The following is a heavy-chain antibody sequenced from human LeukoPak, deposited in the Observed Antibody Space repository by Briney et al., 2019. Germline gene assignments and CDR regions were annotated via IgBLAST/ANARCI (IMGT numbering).Heavy chain of an antibody. CDR1: GGSISSYY. J-gene: IGHJ5*02. V-gene: IGHV4-59*01. CDR2: IYYSGST. D-gene: IGHD1-26*01. Sequence: SETLSLTCTVSGGSISSYYWSWIRQPPGKGLEWIGYIYYSGSTNYNPSLKSRVTISVDTSKNQFSLKLSSVTAADTAVYYCARGGSVSYGHWFDPWGQGTLVTVSS. CDR3: ARGGSVSYGHWFDP.